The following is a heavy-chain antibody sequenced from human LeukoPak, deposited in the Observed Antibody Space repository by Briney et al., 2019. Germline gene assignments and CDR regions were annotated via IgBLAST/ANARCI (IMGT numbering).Heavy chain of an antibody. CDR3: ARVFYFYDTSGPQYSFDY. J-gene: IGHJ4*02. CDR2: ISAYNGDT. CDR1: GYPFISYG. D-gene: IGHD3-22*01. Sequence: ASVKVSCKTSGYPFISYGLSWVRQAPGQGLEWMGWISAYNGDTNYAQRLQGRVTMTTDTSTTTAYMELRSLRSDDTAVYYCARVFYFYDTSGPQYSFDYWDQGTLVTVSS. V-gene: IGHV1-18*04.